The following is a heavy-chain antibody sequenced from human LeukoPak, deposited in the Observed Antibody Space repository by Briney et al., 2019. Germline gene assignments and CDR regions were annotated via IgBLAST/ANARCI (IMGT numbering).Heavy chain of an antibody. CDR3: ASQYCSSTSCYDAFDI. V-gene: IGHV3-23*01. CDR1: GFTFSSYA. J-gene: IGHJ3*02. CDR2: ISDSGGNT. D-gene: IGHD2-2*01. Sequence: PGGSLRLSCAASGFTFSSYAMSWVRQAPGQGLEWVSAISDSGGNTYYADSVKGRFTISRDNSKNTLYLQMNSLRAEDTAVYYCASQYCSSTSCYDAFDIWGQGTMVTVSS.